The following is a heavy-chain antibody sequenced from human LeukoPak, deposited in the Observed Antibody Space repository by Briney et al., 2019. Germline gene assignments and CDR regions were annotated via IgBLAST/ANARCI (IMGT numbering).Heavy chain of an antibody. CDR2: ISSSGGAV. V-gene: IGHV3-48*03. CDR3: AREGASDYHYRDAFDI. Sequence: GGSLRLSCAASGFTFSSYEMNWFRQAPGKGLEWIAYISSSGGAVYYADSVKGRFTISRDNARNSLYLQMNSLRADDTAVYYCAREGASDYHYRDAFDIWGQGTMVTVSS. D-gene: IGHD4-17*01. CDR1: GFTFSSYE. J-gene: IGHJ3*02.